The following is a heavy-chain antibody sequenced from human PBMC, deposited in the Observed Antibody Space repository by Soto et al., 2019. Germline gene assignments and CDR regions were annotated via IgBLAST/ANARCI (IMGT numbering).Heavy chain of an antibody. Sequence: ASVKVSCKASGYTFTSYDINWVRQATGQGLEWMGWMSPNSGDTGYAQKFQGRVTMTRNTSISTAYMELSSLRSEDTAVYYCARNTGAPINLFAPRAQGTQVTVSS. CDR1: GYTFTSYD. CDR3: ARNTGAPINLFAP. D-gene: IGHD1-26*01. CDR2: MSPNSGDT. V-gene: IGHV1-8*01. J-gene: IGHJ5*02.